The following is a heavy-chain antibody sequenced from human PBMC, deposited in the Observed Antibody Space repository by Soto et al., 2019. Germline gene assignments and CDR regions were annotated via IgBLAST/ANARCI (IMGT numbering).Heavy chain of an antibody. CDR2: ISYDGSNK. Sequence: PGGSLRLSCAASGFTFSSYGMHWVRQAPGKGLEWVAVISYDGSNKYYADSVKGRFTISRDNSKNTLYLQMNSLRAEDTAVYYCAKGTFSSSWYGDAFDIWGQGTMVTVSS. V-gene: IGHV3-30*18. D-gene: IGHD6-13*01. CDR1: GFTFSSYG. J-gene: IGHJ3*02. CDR3: AKGTFSSSWYGDAFDI.